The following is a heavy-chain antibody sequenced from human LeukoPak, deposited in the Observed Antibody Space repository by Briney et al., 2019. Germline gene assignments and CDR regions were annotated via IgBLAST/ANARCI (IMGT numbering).Heavy chain of an antibody. CDR2: ISGSGGST. J-gene: IGHJ5*02. CDR3: AKDRLYYYDSSGVNWFDP. CDR1: GFTFSSYG. Sequence: GGSLRLSCAASGFTFSSYGMSWVRQAPGKGLEWVSAISGSGGSTYYADSVKGRFTISRDNSKDTLYLQMNSLRAEDTAVYYCAKDRLYYYDSSGVNWFDPWGQGTLVTVSS. D-gene: IGHD3-22*01. V-gene: IGHV3-23*01.